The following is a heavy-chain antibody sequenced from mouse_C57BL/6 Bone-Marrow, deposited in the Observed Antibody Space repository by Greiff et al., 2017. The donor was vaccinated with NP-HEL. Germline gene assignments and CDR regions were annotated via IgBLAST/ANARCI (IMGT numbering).Heavy chain of an antibody. CDR3: ARSNYDGYYAMDY. CDR1: GYSFTGYF. D-gene: IGHD2-1*01. J-gene: IGHJ4*01. CDR2: INPYDGDT. V-gene: IGHV1-20*01. Sequence: EVQLQQSGPELVKPGDSVKISCKASGYSFTGYFMHWVMQSHGQSLEWIGRINPYDGDTFYNQKFKGTATLTVDKSSSPAHMELRSLTSEDSAVYYCARSNYDGYYAMDYGGQGTSVTVSS.